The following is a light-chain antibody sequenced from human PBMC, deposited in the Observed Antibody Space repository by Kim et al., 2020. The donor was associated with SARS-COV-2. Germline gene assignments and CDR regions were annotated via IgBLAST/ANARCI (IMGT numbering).Light chain of an antibody. V-gene: IGLV3-19*01. CDR2: GKN. CDR3: NSRDNSGNHRWV. CDR1: SLVSDY. J-gene: IGLJ3*02. Sequence: GQTVRSKSRGDSLVSDYDCWCQQKPRQATVLLIYGKNNRPSGIPDRFSGSSSGDTAALTITGGQAEDEDDDYCNSRDNSGNHRWVFGGGTQLTVL.